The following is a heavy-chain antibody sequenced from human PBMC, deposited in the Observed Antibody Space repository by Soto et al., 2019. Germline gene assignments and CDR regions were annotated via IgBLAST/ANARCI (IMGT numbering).Heavy chain of an antibody. Sequence: ASVKVSCKASGYAFTSYGISWVRQAPGQGLEWMGWISAYNGNTNYAQKLQGRVTMTTDTSTSTAYMELRSLRSDDTAVYYCARTRITIFGVVISSDYWGQGTLVTVSS. D-gene: IGHD3-3*01. CDR3: ARTRITIFGVVISSDY. CDR1: GYAFTSYG. V-gene: IGHV1-18*01. CDR2: ISAYNGNT. J-gene: IGHJ4*02.